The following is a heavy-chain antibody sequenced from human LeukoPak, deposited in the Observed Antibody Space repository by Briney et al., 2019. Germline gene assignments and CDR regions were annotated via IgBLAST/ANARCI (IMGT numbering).Heavy chain of an antibody. CDR1: GGSISSGNYY. CDR2: IYTSGST. J-gene: IGHJ4*02. Sequence: SETLSLTCTVSGGSISSGNYYWSWIRQPAGKGLEWIGRIYTSGSTNYNPSLKSRVTISLDTSKNQFSLQLSSVTAADTAVYYCAGVCGGYDCEYWGQGTLVTVSS. D-gene: IGHD5-12*01. V-gene: IGHV4-61*02. CDR3: AGVCGGYDCEY.